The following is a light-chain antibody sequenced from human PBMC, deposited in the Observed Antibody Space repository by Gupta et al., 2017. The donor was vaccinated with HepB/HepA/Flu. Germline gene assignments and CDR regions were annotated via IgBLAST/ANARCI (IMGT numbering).Light chain of an antibody. CDR1: QSISSTY. Sequence: ENVLTQSPGTLSLAPGEGATLSCRASQSISSTYLAWYQHKVGQAPRLLIYSASTRATGIPDRFSGSGSGTDFTLTISRLEPEDFAVYYCQQDGSSFRTFGQGTKLEI. V-gene: IGKV3-20*01. CDR2: SAS. J-gene: IGKJ1*01. CDR3: QQDGSSFRT.